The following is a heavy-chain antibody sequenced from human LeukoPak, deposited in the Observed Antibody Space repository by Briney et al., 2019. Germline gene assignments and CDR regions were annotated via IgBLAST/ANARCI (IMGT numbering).Heavy chain of an antibody. V-gene: IGHV1-2*02. J-gene: IGHJ4*02. Sequence: ASVKVSCKTSGYSFTGYYIYWVRQTPGQGLEWMGWINPDSGGTNYAQKFQGRVTMTRDTSISAGYMELSGLRPDDTAVFYCARVRGDSCWYGFDYWGQGTLVSVSS. CDR3: ARVRGDSCWYGFDY. CDR1: GYSFTGYY. D-gene: IGHD6-13*01. CDR2: INPDSGGT.